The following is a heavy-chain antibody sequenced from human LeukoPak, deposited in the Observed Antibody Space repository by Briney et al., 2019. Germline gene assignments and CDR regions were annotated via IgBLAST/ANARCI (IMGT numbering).Heavy chain of an antibody. V-gene: IGHV1-69*04. CDR2: IIPILGIA. J-gene: IGHJ4*02. CDR1: GYTFTSYG. D-gene: IGHD3-22*01. CDR3: FTMIVVVSSPRDY. Sequence: SVKVSCKASGYTFTSYGISWVRQAPGQGLEWMGRIIPILGIANYAQKFQGRVTITADKSTSTAYMELSSLRSEDTAVYYCFTMIVVVSSPRDYWGQGTLVTVSS.